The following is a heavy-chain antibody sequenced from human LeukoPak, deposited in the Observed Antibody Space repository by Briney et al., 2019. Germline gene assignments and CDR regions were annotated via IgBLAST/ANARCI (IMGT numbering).Heavy chain of an antibody. Sequence: GRSLRLSCAASGFTFDDYGMSWVRQVPGKGLEWVSGINWNAISTAYADSVKGRFTTSRDNSKNTLYLQMNSLRAEDTAVYYCAKSYYDFWSGYYQTFDYWGQGTLVTVSS. CDR2: INWNAIST. CDR3: AKSYYDFWSGYYQTFDY. CDR1: GFTFDDYG. J-gene: IGHJ4*02. V-gene: IGHV3-20*04. D-gene: IGHD3-3*01.